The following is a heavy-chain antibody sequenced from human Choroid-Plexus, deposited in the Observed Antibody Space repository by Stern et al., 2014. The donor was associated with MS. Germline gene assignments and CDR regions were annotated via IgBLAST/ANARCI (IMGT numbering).Heavy chain of an antibody. Sequence: VQLVESGGGVVQPGRPLRLSCVASGFTFGSCAMHWVRQAPGKGLEWVAGVSYDGSNKYYADSVKGRFTISRDNSQNTLYMQMSSLRPEDTAVYYCAKDRQYLTYXXDXWGQGSLVTVSS. V-gene: IGHV3-30*18. CDR1: GFTFGSCA. J-gene: IGHJ5*02. CDR2: VSYDGSNK. CDR3: AKDRQYLTYXXDX. D-gene: IGHD2/OR15-2a*01.